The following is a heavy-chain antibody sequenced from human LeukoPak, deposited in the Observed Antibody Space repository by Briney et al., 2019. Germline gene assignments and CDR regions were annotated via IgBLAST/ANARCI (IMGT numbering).Heavy chain of an antibody. CDR2: IYYSGST. CDR1: DGSISSYY. D-gene: IGHD6-13*01. Sequence: SETLSLTCTVSDGSISSYYWSWIRQPPGKGLEWIGYIYYSGSTYYNPSLRSRVTISIDTSTYQFSLKLSSVTAADTAVYYCARVNIAAAGISSWLAPWGQGALVTVSS. J-gene: IGHJ5*02. CDR3: ARVNIAAAGISSWLAP. V-gene: IGHV4-59*12.